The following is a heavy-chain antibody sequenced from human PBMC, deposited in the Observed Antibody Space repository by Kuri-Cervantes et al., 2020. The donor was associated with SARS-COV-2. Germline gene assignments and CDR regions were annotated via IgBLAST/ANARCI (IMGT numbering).Heavy chain of an antibody. V-gene: IGHV3-30-3*01. CDR1: GFRFGIHA. CDR3: ARDYYDSSGYFISGLWFDP. D-gene: IGHD3-22*01. J-gene: IGHJ5*02. Sequence: GGSLRLSCKASGFRFGIHAMHWVRQAPGKGLEWVAVISYDGSNKYYADSVKGRFTISRDNSKNTLYLQMNSLRAEDTAVYYCARDYYDSSGYFISGLWFDPWGQGTLVTVSS. CDR2: ISYDGSNK.